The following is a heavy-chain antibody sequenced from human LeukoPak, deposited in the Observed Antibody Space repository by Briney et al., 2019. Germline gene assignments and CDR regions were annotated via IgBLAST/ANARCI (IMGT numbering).Heavy chain of an antibody. CDR2: ISGSGGST. CDR3: AKNCYDSSGYSIVFDY. J-gene: IGHJ4*02. CDR1: GFTFSSYA. D-gene: IGHD3-22*01. Sequence: GGSLRLSCAASGFTFSSYAMSWVRQAPGKGLEWVSAISGSGGSTYYADSVKGRFTISRDNSKNTLYLQMNSLRAEDTAVYYCAKNCYDSSGYSIVFDYWGQGTLVTVSS. V-gene: IGHV3-23*01.